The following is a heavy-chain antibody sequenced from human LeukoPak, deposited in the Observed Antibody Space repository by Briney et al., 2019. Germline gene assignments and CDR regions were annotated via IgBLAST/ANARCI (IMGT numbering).Heavy chain of an antibody. CDR1: GFTFSSYS. CDR2: ISSSSYI. CDR3: ASCYDSSGYYFF. V-gene: IGHV3-21*01. J-gene: IGHJ4*02. D-gene: IGHD3-22*01. Sequence: GGSLRLSCAAPGFTFSSYSMNWVRQAPGKGLEWVSSISSSSYIYYADSVKGRFTISRDNAKNSLYLQMNSLRAEDTAVYYCASCYDSSGYYFFGGQGTLVTVSS.